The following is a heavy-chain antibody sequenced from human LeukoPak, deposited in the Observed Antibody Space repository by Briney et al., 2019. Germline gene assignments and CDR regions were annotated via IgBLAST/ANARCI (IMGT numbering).Heavy chain of an antibody. CDR2: ISGSGGST. CDR1: GFTFSSYA. Sequence: AGGSLRLSCAASGFTFSSYAMSWVRQAPGKGLEWVSAISGSGGSTYYADSVKGRFTISRDNSKNTLYLQMNSLRAVDTAVYYCAKYITMIVVVITGAFDYWGQGTLVTVSS. D-gene: IGHD3-22*01. V-gene: IGHV3-23*01. J-gene: IGHJ4*02. CDR3: AKYITMIVVVITGAFDY.